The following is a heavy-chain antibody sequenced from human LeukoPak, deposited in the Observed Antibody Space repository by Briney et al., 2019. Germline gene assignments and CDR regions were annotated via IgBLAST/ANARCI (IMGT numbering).Heavy chain of an antibody. CDR1: GYTFTSYG. J-gene: IGHJ4*02. Sequence: GASVKVSCKASGYTFTSYGISWVRQAPGQGLEWVGWISAYNGNTNYAQKLQGRVTMTTDTSTSTAYMELRSLRSDDTAVYYCARDSDFWSGPKFLDYWGQGTLVTVSS. CDR3: ARDSDFWSGPKFLDY. D-gene: IGHD3-3*01. V-gene: IGHV1-18*01. CDR2: ISAYNGNT.